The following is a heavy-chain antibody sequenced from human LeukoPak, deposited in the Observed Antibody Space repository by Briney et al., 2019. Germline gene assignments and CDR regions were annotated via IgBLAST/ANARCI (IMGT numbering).Heavy chain of an antibody. CDR2: ISSSGSTI. V-gene: IGHV3-48*03. J-gene: IGHJ6*03. CDR1: GFTFSSYE. CDR3: AKDAVQLERLGGYYYYYMDV. D-gene: IGHD1-1*01. Sequence: GGSLRLSCAASGFTFSSYEMNWVRQAPGKGLEWVSYISSSGSTIYYADSVKGRFTISRDNSKNTLYLQMNSLRAEDTAVYYCAKDAVQLERLGGYYYYYMDVWGKGTTVTISS.